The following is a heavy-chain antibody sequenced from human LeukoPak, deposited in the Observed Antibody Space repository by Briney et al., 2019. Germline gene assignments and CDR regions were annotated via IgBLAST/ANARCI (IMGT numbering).Heavy chain of an antibody. CDR2: IKQDGTEK. CDR1: GFTFSSYW. D-gene: IGHD2-15*01. V-gene: IGHV3-7*01. Sequence: GMSLRLSCAASGFTFSSYWMSWVRQAPGQGLEWVANIKQDGTEKYYVDSVKGRFTISRDNAKNSLYLQMNSLRAEDTAVYYCVRLMVAATNWFDPWGQGTLVTVSS. J-gene: IGHJ5*02. CDR3: VRLMVAATNWFDP.